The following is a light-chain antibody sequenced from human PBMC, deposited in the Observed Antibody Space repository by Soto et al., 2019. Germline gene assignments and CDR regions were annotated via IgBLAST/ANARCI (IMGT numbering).Light chain of an antibody. CDR3: AAWDDSLNGGGV. CDR1: SSNIETNT. CDR2: SDN. J-gene: IGLJ2*01. Sequence: QSVLTQPPSASGTPGQRVTISCSGSSSNIETNTVNWYQQLPGTAPKPLIYSDNQRPSGVPDRFSGSKSGTSASLAISGLQSEDEADYYCAAWDDSLNGGGVFGGGTKLTVL. V-gene: IGLV1-44*01.